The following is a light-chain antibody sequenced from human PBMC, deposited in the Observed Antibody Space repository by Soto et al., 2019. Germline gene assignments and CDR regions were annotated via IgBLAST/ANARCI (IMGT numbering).Light chain of an antibody. CDR3: QQGYRSPRM. CDR2: AAS. CDR1: ESISSY. V-gene: IGKV1-39*01. J-gene: IGKJ1*01. Sequence: EIRVRQSPRSLSASVAEKINITCRASESISSYVNWYQQKPGKAPKLLIYAASSLQSGVPSRFSGSGSGTDFSLTICGLQPEDFATYYCQQGYRSPRMFWQGNKVDVK.